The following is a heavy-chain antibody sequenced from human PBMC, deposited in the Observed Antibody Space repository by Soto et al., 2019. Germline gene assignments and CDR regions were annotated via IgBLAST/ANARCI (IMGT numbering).Heavy chain of an antibody. D-gene: IGHD2-8*01. CDR3: AKDGGGRILYNGGASPYYYYGMDV. Sequence: GGSLRLSCAASGFTFSSYAMSWVRQAPGKGLEWVSAISGSGGSTYYADSVKGRFTISRDNSKNTLYLQMNSLRAEDTAVYYCAKDGGGRILYNGGASPYYYYGMDVWGQGTTVTVSS. CDR1: GFTFSSYA. CDR2: ISGSGGST. V-gene: IGHV3-23*01. J-gene: IGHJ6*02.